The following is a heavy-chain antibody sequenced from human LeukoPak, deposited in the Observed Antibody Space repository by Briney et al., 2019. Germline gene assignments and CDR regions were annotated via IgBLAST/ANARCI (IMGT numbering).Heavy chain of an antibody. CDR3: ATTYYDFWSGYSNWFDP. Sequence: SETLSLTCAVYGGSFSGYYWSWIRQPPGKGLEWIGEINHSGSTNYNPSLKSRVTISVDTSKNQFSLKLSSVTAADTAVYYCATTYYDFWSGYSNWFDPWGQATLVTVSS. D-gene: IGHD3-3*01. V-gene: IGHV4-34*01. CDR2: INHSGST. CDR1: GGSFSGYY. J-gene: IGHJ5*02.